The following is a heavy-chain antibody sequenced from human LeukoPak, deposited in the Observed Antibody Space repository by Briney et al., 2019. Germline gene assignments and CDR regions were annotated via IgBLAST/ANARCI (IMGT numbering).Heavy chain of an antibody. CDR1: GFTFSTYN. CDR3: TRQGLSDYSNPFDY. D-gene: IGHD4-11*01. CDR2: IRSKANSYAT. V-gene: IGHV3-73*01. J-gene: IGHJ4*02. Sequence: PGGSLRLSCAASGFTFSTYNMNWVRQAPGKGLEWVGRIRSKANSYATAYAASVKGRFTISRDDSKNTAYLQMNSLKTEDTAVYYCTRQGLSDYSNPFDYWGQGTLVTVSS.